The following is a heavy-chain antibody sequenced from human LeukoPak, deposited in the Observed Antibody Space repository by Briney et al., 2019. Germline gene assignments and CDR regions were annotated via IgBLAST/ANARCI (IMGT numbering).Heavy chain of an antibody. D-gene: IGHD3-10*02. Sequence: GGSLRLSCAASGFTFDTYWMSWVRQAPGKGLEWVANIKQDGSEKDYVDSVKGRFTISRDNAKNSLYLQMNSLRAEDTAVYYYAELGITMIGGVWGKGTTVTISS. CDR3: AELGITMIGGV. J-gene: IGHJ6*04. CDR1: GFTFDTYW. CDR2: IKQDGSEK. V-gene: IGHV3-7*01.